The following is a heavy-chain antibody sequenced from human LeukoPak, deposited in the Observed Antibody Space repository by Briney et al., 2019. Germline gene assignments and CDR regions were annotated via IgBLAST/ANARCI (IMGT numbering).Heavy chain of an antibody. V-gene: IGHV3-30-3*01. CDR3: ARERGGWEVHFDG. J-gene: IGHJ4*02. CDR1: GFNFGDYA. D-gene: IGHD4-23*01. Sequence: PGRSQRLSCAASGFNFGDYAMHWVRQAPGKGLEWLAVIEFHGVAKFADSVKGRFNIARDNSKKTLYLQMTSLAEEDTAVYYCARERGGWEVHFDGWGQGALVSVSS. CDR2: IEFHGVA.